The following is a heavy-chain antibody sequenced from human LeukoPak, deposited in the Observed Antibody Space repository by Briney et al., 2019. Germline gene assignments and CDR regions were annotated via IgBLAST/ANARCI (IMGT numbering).Heavy chain of an antibody. D-gene: IGHD4-23*01. J-gene: IGHJ4*02. V-gene: IGHV4-34*01. CDR2: INHSGST. CDR1: GGSFSGYY. CDR3: ARTGRWASRIDY. Sequence: PSETLSLTCAVYGGSFSGYYWSWLRQPPGKGLEWLGEINHSGSTNYNPSLKSRVTISVNTSKKQFSLKLSSVTAADTAVYYCARTGRWASRIDYWGRGTLVTVSS.